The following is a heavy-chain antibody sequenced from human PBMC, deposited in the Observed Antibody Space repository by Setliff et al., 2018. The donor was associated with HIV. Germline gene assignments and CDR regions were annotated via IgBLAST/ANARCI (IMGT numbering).Heavy chain of an antibody. J-gene: IGHJ3*02. D-gene: IGHD5-12*01. Sequence: SETLSLTCTVSGGSISSYYWSWIRQPPGKGLEWIGYIYYSGSTNYNPSLKSRVTISVDTSKNQFSLKLSSVTAADTAVYFCARVGGEMATIAGAFDIWGQGTMVTVSS. V-gene: IGHV4-59*01. CDR2: IYYSGST. CDR1: GGSISSYY. CDR3: ARVGGEMATIAGAFDI.